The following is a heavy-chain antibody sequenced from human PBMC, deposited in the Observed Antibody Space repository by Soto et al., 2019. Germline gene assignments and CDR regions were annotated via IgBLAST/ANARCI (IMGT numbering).Heavy chain of an antibody. CDR2: IIPISGTA. CDR1: GGTFSSYA. D-gene: IGHD2-2*01. Sequence: QVQLVQSGAEVKKPGSSVKVSCKASGGTFSSYAISWVRQAPGQGLAWMGGIIPISGTANYAQKFQGRVTITADEPTRTADMELSSRRSEDTAVYYCARSQGSSTSLEIYYSYYYGMDVWGQGTTVTVSS. J-gene: IGHJ6*02. V-gene: IGHV1-69*01. CDR3: ARSQGSSTSLEIYYSYYYGMDV.